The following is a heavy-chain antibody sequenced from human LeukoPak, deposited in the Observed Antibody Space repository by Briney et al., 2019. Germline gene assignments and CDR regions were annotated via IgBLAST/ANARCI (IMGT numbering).Heavy chain of an antibody. CDR2: FDPEDGET. CDR1: GYTLTELS. CDR3: ATDQGRGAAAGLFDY. Sequence: GSVKVSCKVSGYTLTELSMHWVRPAPGKGLEWMGGFDPEDGETIYAQKFQGRVTITEDTSTDTAYMELSSLRSEDTAVYYCATDQGRGAAAGLFDYWGQGTLVTVSS. V-gene: IGHV1-24*01. J-gene: IGHJ4*02. D-gene: IGHD6-13*01.